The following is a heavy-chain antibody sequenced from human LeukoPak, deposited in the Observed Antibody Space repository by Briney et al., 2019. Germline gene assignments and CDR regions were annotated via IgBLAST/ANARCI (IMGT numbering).Heavy chain of an antibody. Sequence: GGSLRLSCAASGFTFSDYYMSWIRQAPGKGLEWVSCIGSSSSYTNYADSVKGRFTISRDNAKNSLYLQMDGLRAEDTAVYYCARDRGAVAATWFDYWGQGTLVTVSS. J-gene: IGHJ4*02. CDR3: ARDRGAVAATWFDY. CDR1: GFTFSDYY. CDR2: IGSSSSYT. V-gene: IGHV3-11*05. D-gene: IGHD6-19*01.